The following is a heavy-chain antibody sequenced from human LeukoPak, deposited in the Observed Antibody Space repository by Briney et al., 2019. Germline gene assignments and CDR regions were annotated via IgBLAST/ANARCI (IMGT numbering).Heavy chain of an antibody. V-gene: IGHV3-20*04. CDR1: GFAFDEHG. Sequence: PGGSLRLSCTASGFAFDEHGMSWVRQVPGKGLEWVSGINWSGGSTGYADPLRGRFTISRDNAKNTLYLQMDSLRAEGTALYYCARAPITSPFYFDYWGQGTLVTVSS. CDR3: ARAPITSPFYFDY. D-gene: IGHD2-2*01. CDR2: INWSGGST. J-gene: IGHJ4*02.